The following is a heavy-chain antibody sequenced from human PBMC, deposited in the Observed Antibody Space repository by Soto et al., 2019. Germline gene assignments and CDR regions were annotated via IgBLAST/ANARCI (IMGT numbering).Heavy chain of an antibody. D-gene: IGHD6-19*01. J-gene: IGHJ6*02. V-gene: IGHV1-18*01. Sequence: QVQLVQSGAEVKKPGASVTVSCKASGYTFTSYGISWVRQAPGQGLERMGWISAHNGNTNYTQKLQGRVTKTTDTSTSTAYMELRSLRSHDTAVYYCAGWSAQWTNYCYGMDVWGQGTTVTVSS. CDR1: GYTFTSYG. CDR2: ISAHNGNT. CDR3: AGWSAQWTNYCYGMDV.